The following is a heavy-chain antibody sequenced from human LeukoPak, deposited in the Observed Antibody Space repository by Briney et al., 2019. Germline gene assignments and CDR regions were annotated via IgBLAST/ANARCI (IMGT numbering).Heavy chain of an antibody. Sequence: SETLSLTCAVYGGSFSGYYWSWIRQPPGKGLEWIGEINHSGSTNYNPSLKSRVTISVDTSKNQFSLKLSSVTAADTAVYYCAGGSTYGSGSYYNEDFDYWGQGTLVTVSS. J-gene: IGHJ4*02. CDR1: GGSFSGYY. CDR2: INHSGST. V-gene: IGHV4-34*01. D-gene: IGHD3-10*01. CDR3: AGGSTYGSGSYYNEDFDY.